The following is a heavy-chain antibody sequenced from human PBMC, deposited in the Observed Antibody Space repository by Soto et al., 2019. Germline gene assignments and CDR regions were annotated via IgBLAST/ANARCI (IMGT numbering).Heavy chain of an antibody. CDR1: GYSFTSSW. CDR2: IYPGDSDT. V-gene: IGHV5-51*01. D-gene: IGHD2-15*01. J-gene: IGHJ3*02. CDR3: ARGDDIVVVVAAPNHAFDI. Sequence: GESLKISCKGSGYSFTSSWIGWVRQMPGKGLEWMGIIYPGDSDTRYSPSFQGQVTISADKSISTAYLQWSSLKASDTAMYYCARGDDIVVVVAAPNHAFDIWGQGTMVTVS.